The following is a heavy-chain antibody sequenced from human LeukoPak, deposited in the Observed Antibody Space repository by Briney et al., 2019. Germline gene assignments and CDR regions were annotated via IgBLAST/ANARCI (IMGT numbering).Heavy chain of an antibody. D-gene: IGHD1-26*01. Sequence: ASVKVSCKASGFTFTGYYMHWVRQAPGQGLEWLGWINPSDTNYAQKFQGRVTLTRDTSMSTVYMELNSLRSDETAVYYCARESGSYQYDYWGQGTLVTVSS. CDR1: GFTFTGYY. J-gene: IGHJ4*02. V-gene: IGHV1-2*02. CDR2: INPSDT. CDR3: ARESGSYQYDY.